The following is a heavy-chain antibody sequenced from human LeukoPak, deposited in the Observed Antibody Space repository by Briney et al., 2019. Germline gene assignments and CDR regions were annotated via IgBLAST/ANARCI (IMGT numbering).Heavy chain of an antibody. D-gene: IGHD6-6*01. V-gene: IGHV3-49*04. CDR2: IRSKAYGGTT. J-gene: IGHJ4*02. Sequence: GGSLRLSCAASEFTFSGYTMNWVRQAPGKGLEWVGFIRSKAYGGTTEFAASVKGRFTISRDDSKRIAYLQMNSLKTEDTAVYYCTRHPAIAARPFDYWGQGTLVTVSS. CDR3: TRHPAIAARPFDY. CDR1: EFTFSGYT.